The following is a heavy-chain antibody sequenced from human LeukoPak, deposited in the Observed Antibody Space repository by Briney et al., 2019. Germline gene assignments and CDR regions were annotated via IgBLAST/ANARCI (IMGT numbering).Heavy chain of an antibody. J-gene: IGHJ5*02. D-gene: IGHD1-1*01. CDR2: INAGNGNT. CDR1: GYTFTSYA. CDR3: ALQGYAYANPTSPWFDP. V-gene: IGHV1-3*03. Sequence: GASVKVSCKASGYTFTSYAMHWVRQAPGQRLEWMGWINAGNGNTKYSQEFQGRVTITRDTSASTAYMELSSLRSEDMAVYYCALQGYAYANPTSPWFDPWGQGTLVTVSS.